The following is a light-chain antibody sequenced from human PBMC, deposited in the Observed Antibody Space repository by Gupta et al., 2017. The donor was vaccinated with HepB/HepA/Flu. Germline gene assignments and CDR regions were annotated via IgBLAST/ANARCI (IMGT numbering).Light chain of an antibody. J-gene: IGKJ4*01. Sequence: EIVLTQSPATLSVSPGERATLSCRASQSLSSNLAWYQQKPGQAPRLLIYGASTRATGIPARFRGSEYGTEFTLTISSRQLEDFAVYYCQQYNNWPRLTFGGGTKVEIK. CDR2: GAS. CDR1: QSLSSN. CDR3: QQYNNWPRLT. V-gene: IGKV3-15*01.